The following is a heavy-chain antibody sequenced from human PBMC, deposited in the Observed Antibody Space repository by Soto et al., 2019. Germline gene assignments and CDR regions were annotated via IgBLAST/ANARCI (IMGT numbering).Heavy chain of an antibody. CDR1: GFTFSGSA. V-gene: IGHV3-73*01. Sequence: EVQLVESGGGLVQPGGSLKLSCAASGFTFSGSAMHWVRQASGKGLEWVGRIRSKPNNYATAYGASVKGRFTSSRDDSKNTAYLQMNSLNTEDTAVYYCSRQASDFWSGKPKSDMDVWGKGTTVTVSS. D-gene: IGHD3-3*01. J-gene: IGHJ6*03. CDR2: IRSKPNNYAT. CDR3: SRQASDFWSGKPKSDMDV.